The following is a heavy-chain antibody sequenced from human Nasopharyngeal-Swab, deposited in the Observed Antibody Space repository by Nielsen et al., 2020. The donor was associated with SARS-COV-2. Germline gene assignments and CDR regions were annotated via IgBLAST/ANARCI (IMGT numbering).Heavy chain of an antibody. CDR3: ARGYTSSWYFSFGYFDL. Sequence: GVSLRLSCVASGFTVSSNYMSWVRQAPGKGLEWVSVIYSGGSTYYSGSVKGRFTISRENAKNSLYLQMNSLRAGDTAVYYCARGYTSSWYFSFGYFDLWGRGTLVTVSS. V-gene: IGHV3-53*01. D-gene: IGHD6-13*01. CDR2: IYSGGST. J-gene: IGHJ2*01. CDR1: GFTVSSNY.